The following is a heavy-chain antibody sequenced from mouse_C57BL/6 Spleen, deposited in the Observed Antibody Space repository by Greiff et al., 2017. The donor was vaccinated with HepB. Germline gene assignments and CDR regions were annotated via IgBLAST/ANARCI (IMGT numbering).Heavy chain of an antibody. J-gene: IGHJ2*01. CDR1: GYTFTDYE. V-gene: IGHV1-15*01. Sequence: VQLQQSGAELVRPGASVTLSCKASGYTFTDYEMHWVKQTPVHGLEWIGAIDPETGGTAYNQKFKGKAILTADKSSSTAYMELRSLTSEDSAVYYCTRFARRGYFDYGGQGTTLTVSS. CDR2: IDPETGGT. CDR3: TRFARRGYFDY. D-gene: IGHD2-12*01.